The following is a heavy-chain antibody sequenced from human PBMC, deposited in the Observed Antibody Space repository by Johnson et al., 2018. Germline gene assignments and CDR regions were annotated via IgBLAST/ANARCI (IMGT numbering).Heavy chain of an antibody. CDR2: ISRTGSPT. J-gene: IGHJ3*01. CDR3: TGGITMMWGSPNAFDV. Sequence: EVQLVESGGGVVQPGRSLRVSCAASGFTFSNFAMHWVRQAPGEGLEWVSSISRTGSPTFYADSVKDRFTISRDNSKNTLSLQVNSLRAEDTALYSCTGGITMMWGSPNAFDVWGQGTMVTVSS. V-gene: IGHV3-23*04. D-gene: IGHD3-22*01. CDR1: GFTFSNFA.